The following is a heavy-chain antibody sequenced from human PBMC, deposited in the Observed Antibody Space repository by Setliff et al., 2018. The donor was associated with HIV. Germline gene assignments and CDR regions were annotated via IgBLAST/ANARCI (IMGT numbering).Heavy chain of an antibody. CDR3: ARDAGTGGPGRWVDP. CDR2: ISGYTGIT. D-gene: IGHD1-1*01. CDR1: GYIFSHYG. J-gene: IGHJ5*02. Sequence: ASVKVSCKISGYIFSHYGVTWVRQAPGQGLEYMGYISGYTGITHYAQSFQGRVAMTTDPSKYTAYMELRSLKYDDTAVYYCARDAGTGGPGRWVDPWGQGTKVTVSS. V-gene: IGHV1-18*01.